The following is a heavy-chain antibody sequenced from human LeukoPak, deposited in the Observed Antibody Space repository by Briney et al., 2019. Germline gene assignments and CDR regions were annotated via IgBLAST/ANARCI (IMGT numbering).Heavy chain of an antibody. CDR2: IIPMFGTA. V-gene: IGHV1-69*13. J-gene: IGHJ4*02. D-gene: IGHD3-22*01. CDR1: GGTFSSYA. Sequence: GASVTVSCKASGGTFSSYAWVRQAPGHGLEWLGGIIPMFGTAKYSQKFQGRVTITADESTSTAYMELSSLRSEDTAVYYCARHRPAKHYYDSSAYSPFDYWGQGTLVTVSS. CDR3: ARHRPAKHYYDSSAYSPFDY.